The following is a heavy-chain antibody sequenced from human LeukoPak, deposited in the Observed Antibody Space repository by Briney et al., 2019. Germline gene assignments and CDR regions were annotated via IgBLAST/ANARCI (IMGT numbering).Heavy chain of an antibody. Sequence: GASVKVSFKASGYTFTGYYMHWVRQAPGQGLEWMGRINPNNGGTKYAQKFQGRVTMTRDTSISTAYMELSRLRSDDTAVYYCARGGVVGATDWFDPWGQGTLVTVSS. J-gene: IGHJ5*02. V-gene: IGHV1-2*06. CDR2: INPNNGGT. CDR1: GYTFTGYY. D-gene: IGHD1-26*01. CDR3: ARGGVVGATDWFDP.